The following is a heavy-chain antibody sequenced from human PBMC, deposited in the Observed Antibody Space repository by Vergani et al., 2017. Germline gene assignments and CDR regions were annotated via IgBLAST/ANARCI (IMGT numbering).Heavy chain of an antibody. CDR2: IFSNDEK. J-gene: IGHJ4*02. CDR3: ARIRTAAAGTASALDY. V-gene: IGHV2-26*01. Sequence: QITLKESGPTLVKPTQTLTLTCTFSGFSLSTSGVGVGWIRQPPGKALEWLAHIFSNDEKSYSTSLKSRLTISKDTSKSQVVLTMTNMDPVDTATYYCARIRTAAAGTASALDYWGQGTLVTVSS. D-gene: IGHD6-13*01. CDR1: GFSLSTSGVG.